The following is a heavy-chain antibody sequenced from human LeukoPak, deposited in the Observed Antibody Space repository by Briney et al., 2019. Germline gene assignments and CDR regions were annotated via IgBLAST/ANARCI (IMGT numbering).Heavy chain of an antibody. V-gene: IGHV3-23*01. CDR2: ICGSSDNT. J-gene: IGHJ4*02. D-gene: IGHD2-15*01. CDR3: AKGFRSDGTCYSSADY. Sequence: PGGSLRLSCAASGFTSSRFAMSWVRQAPGKALEWVSTICGSSDNTYNADSVKGRFTISRDNSKNTLYLQMNSLRDEDTAIYYCAKGFRSDGTCYSSADYWGQGTLVTVSS. CDR1: GFTSSRFA.